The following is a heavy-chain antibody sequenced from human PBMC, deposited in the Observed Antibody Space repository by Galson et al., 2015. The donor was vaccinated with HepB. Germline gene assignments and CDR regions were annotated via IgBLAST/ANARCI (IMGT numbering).Heavy chain of an antibody. V-gene: IGHV1-18*04. CDR3: ARVSRYYESSGYPTEIFDY. J-gene: IGHJ4*02. Sequence: SVKVSCKASGYTFTTYGLSWVRQAPGQGLEWMGWINVYKGNTNFAQKFQGRVTMTTDTSTSTAYLDLRSLRSDDTAVYYCARVSRYYESSGYPTEIFDYWGQGTLVTVSS. D-gene: IGHD3-22*01. CDR2: INVYKGNT. CDR1: GYTFTTYG.